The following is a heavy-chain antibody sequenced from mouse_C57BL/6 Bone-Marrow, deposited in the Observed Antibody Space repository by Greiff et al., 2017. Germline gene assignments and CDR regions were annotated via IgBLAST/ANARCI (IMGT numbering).Heavy chain of an antibody. V-gene: IGHV1-81*01. CDR1: GYTFTSYG. CDR3: DYYGSSYFDY. CDR2: IYPRSGNT. D-gene: IGHD1-1*01. J-gene: IGHJ2*01. Sequence: VKLQQSGAELARPGASVKLSCKASGYTFTSYGISWVKQRTGQGLEWIGEIYPRSGNTYYNEKFKGKATLTADKSSSTAYMELRSLKSEDSAVYFCDYYGSSYFDYWGQGTTLTVSS.